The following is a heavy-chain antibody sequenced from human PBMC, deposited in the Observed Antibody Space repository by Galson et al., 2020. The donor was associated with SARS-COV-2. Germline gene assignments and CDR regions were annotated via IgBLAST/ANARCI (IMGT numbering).Heavy chain of an antibody. CDR2: TQYDGSNK. V-gene: IGHV3-30*02. CDR1: GFNLSSFG. J-gene: IGHJ4*02. CDR3: AKSKTEGLGSRTGADS. Sequence: GGSLRLSCGASGFNLSSFGMHWVRQGPGKGLQWVAFTQYDGSNKYYVDSVRGRFTISRDNSKKTLYLQMNSLRAEDTAVYYCAKSKTEGLGSRTGADSWGQGILVTVSS. D-gene: IGHD3-10*01.